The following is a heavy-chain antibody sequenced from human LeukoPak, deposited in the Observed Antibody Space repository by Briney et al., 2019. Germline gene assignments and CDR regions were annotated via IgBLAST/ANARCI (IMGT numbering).Heavy chain of an antibody. CDR1: GGSISSSSYY. J-gene: IGHJ4*02. CDR2: IYYSGST. V-gene: IGHV4-39*07. CDR3: ARLKETAVDY. D-gene: IGHD2-21*02. Sequence: PSETLSLTCTVSGGSISSSSYYWGWIRQPPGKGLEWIGSIYYSGSTYYNPSLKSRVTISVDTFKNQFSLELSSVTAADTAVYYCARLKETAVDYWGQGTLVTVSS.